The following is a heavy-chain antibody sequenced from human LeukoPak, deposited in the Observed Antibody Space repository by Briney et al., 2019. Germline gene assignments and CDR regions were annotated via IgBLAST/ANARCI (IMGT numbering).Heavy chain of an antibody. CDR1: GGTFSSYT. V-gene: IGHV1-69*04. CDR2: IIPILGIA. D-gene: IGHD2-21*01. J-gene: IGHJ3*02. CDR3: ARDRPIVVVIDASRFDAFDI. Sequence: SSVKVSRKASGGTFSSYTIGWVRQPPGQGLEWMGRIIPILGIANYAQQFRSGVTITADKSTSTAYMELSSLRSENTAVYYCARDRPIVVVIDASRFDAFDIWGQGTMVTVSS.